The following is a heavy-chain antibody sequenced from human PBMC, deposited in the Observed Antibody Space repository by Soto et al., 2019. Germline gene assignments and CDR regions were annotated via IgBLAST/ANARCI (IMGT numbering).Heavy chain of an antibody. CDR2: MNPNSGNT. CDR3: ARDGETGYSSGWYSGDVFDI. Sequence: ASVKVSCKASGYTFTSYDINWVRQATGQGLEWMGWMNPNSGNTGYAQKFQGRVTMTRNTSISTAYMELSSLRSEDTAVYYCARDGETGYSSGWYSGDVFDIWGQGTMVTVSS. D-gene: IGHD6-19*01. V-gene: IGHV1-8*01. CDR1: GYTFTSYD. J-gene: IGHJ3*02.